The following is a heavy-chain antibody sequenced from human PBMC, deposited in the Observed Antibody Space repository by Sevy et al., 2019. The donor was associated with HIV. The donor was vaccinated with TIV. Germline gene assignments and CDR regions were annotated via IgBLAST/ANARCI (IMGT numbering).Heavy chain of an antibody. CDR2: INSDGSST. V-gene: IGHV3-74*01. CDR3: ARERQERRTNYYYGMDV. CDR1: GFTFSSYW. Sequence: GGSLRLSCAASGFTFSSYWMHWVRQAPGKGLVWVSRINSDGSSTSYADSVKGRFTISRDNAKNTLYLQMNSLGAEDTAVYYCARERQERRTNYYYGMDVWGQGTTVTVSS. D-gene: IGHD1-1*01. J-gene: IGHJ6*02.